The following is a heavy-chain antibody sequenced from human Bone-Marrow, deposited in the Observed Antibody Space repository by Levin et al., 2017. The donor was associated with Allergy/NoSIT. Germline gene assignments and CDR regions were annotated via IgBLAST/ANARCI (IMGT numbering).Heavy chain of an antibody. CDR1: GFTFGTYA. D-gene: IGHD3-10*01. J-gene: IGHJ4*02. Sequence: PGGSLRLSCATSGFTFGTYAMGWFRQAPGKGLEWVSAISDSGSGTFYADSVKGRFIISRDKSSNTLFLQMNSLRAEDTAIYYCARDHLGFGDLLFVDYWGQGTLVTVSS. CDR2: ISDSGSGT. V-gene: IGHV3-23*01. CDR3: ARDHLGFGDLLFVDY.